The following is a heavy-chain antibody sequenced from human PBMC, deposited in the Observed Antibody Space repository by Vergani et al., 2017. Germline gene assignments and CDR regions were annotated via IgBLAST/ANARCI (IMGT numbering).Heavy chain of an antibody. CDR3: ARDLVSTVVVAATENWFDP. CDR2: INPNSGGT. Sequence: QVQLVQSGAEVKKPGASVKVSCKASGYTFTGYYMHWVRQAPGQGLEWMGWINPNSGGTSYAQKFQGRVTMTRDTSTSTVYMELSSLRSEDTAVYYCARDLVSTVVVAATENWFDPWGQGTLVTVSS. CDR1: GYTFTGYY. D-gene: IGHD2-15*01. J-gene: IGHJ5*02. V-gene: IGHV1-2*02.